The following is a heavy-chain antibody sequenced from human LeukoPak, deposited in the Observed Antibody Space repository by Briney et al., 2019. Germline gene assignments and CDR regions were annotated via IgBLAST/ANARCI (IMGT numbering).Heavy chain of an antibody. CDR3: ARDGPLPFDAFDI. CDR1: GFTFSSYW. V-gene: IGHV3-7*01. Sequence: PGGSLRLSCAASGFTFSSYWMSWVRQAPGKGLEWVANIKQDGSEKYYVDSVKSRFTISRDNAKNSLYLQMNSLRAEDTAVYYCARDGPLPFDAFDIWGQGTMVTVSS. CDR2: IKQDGSEK. J-gene: IGHJ3*02.